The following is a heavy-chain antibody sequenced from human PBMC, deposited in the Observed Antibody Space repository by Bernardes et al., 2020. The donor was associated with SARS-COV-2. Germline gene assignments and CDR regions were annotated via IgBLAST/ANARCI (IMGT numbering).Heavy chain of an antibody. CDR2: IYYRGST. V-gene: IGHV4-59*01. CDR1: GGSISGYY. D-gene: IGHD4-17*01. J-gene: IGHJ3*01. Sequence: SETLSLTCTVSGGSISGYYWTWIRQSPGKGLEWIGYIYYRGSTKYNPSLKSRVTMSLDTSQKQFSLKLSSVTAADTAIYYCARGEDYSDYDAFALDVWGQGTRIDVSS. CDR3: ARGEDYSDYDAFALDV.